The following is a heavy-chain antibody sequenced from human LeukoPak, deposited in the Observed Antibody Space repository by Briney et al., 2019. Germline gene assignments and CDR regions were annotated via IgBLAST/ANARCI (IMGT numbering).Heavy chain of an antibody. D-gene: IGHD5-18*01. CDR2: IYSDGRT. V-gene: IGHV3-66*01. CDR1: GFIVSNNY. Sequence: GGSLRLSCAASGFIVSNNYMFWVRQAPGKGLEWVSAIYSDGRTYYADSVRGRFTISRDISKSTLYLQMSSMRAEDTAVYFCSRVGYTYKTRALWGQGTLVTVSS. CDR3: SRVGYTYKTRAL. J-gene: IGHJ4*02.